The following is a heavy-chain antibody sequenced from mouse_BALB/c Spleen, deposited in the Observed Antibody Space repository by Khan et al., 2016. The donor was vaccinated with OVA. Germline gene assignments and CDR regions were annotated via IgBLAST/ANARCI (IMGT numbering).Heavy chain of an antibody. Sequence: EVELVESGGDLVKPGGSPKLSCSASGFTFSTFAMSWVRQTPEKRLEWVATISSGGDYIYYVDSVMGRFTISRDNAKNTLYLQMSSLRSEDTAMYYCARHNYGPFAYWGQGTLVTVSA. CDR2: ISSGGDYI. CDR1: GFTFSTFA. V-gene: IGHV5-9-3*01. CDR3: ARHNYGPFAY. D-gene: IGHD1-1*01. J-gene: IGHJ3*01.